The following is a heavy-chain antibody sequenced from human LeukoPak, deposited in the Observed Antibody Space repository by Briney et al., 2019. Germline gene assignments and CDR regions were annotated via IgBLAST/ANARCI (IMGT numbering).Heavy chain of an antibody. Sequence: GASVKFSCKASGYTFTSYDINWVRQATGQGLEWMGWMNPISGNTGNAQKFQGRVTMTRNTSISTAYMELSSLRSEDTAVYYCARGGRYCSSTSCPAGGNVDVWGKGTTVTVSS. J-gene: IGHJ6*04. CDR3: ARGGRYCSSTSCPAGGNVDV. CDR2: MNPISGNT. CDR1: GYTFTSYD. V-gene: IGHV1-8*01. D-gene: IGHD2-2*01.